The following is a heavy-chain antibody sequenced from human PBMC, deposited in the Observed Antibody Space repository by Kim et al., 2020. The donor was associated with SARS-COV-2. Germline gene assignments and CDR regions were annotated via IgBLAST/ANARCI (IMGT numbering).Heavy chain of an antibody. CDR2: IYDSETT. CDR1: GGSVSSGTYY. J-gene: IGHJ4*02. D-gene: IGHD6-13*01. Sequence: SETLSLTCTVSGGSVSSGTYYWSWIRQLPGKGLEWIGYIYDSETTFYNPSLKSRVTISADTSKNQFSLKLNSVTAADTAMYFCARESGAGSRFDYWGQGT. V-gene: IGHV4-31*03. CDR3: ARESGAGSRFDY.